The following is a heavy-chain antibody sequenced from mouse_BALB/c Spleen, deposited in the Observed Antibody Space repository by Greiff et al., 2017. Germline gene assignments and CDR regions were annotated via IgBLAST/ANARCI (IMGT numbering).Heavy chain of an antibody. Sequence: QVQLQQSGAELAKPGASVKMSCKASGYTFTSYWMHWVKQRPGQGLEWIGYINPSTGYTEYNQKFKDKATLTADKSSSTAYMQLSSLTSEDSAVYYCAKGGSRFAYWGQGTLVTVSA. V-gene: IGHV1-7*01. D-gene: IGHD1-1*02. CDR2: INPSTGYT. J-gene: IGHJ3*01. CDR3: AKGGSRFAY. CDR1: GYTFTSYW.